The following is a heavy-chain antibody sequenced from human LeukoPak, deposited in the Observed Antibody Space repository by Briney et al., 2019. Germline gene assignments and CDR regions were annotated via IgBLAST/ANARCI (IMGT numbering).Heavy chain of an antibody. CDR3: ARPPYSSYYYYMDV. Sequence: GGSLRLSCAASGFTFSDYYMSWIRQAPGKGLEWVSYISSSGSTIYYADSVKGRFTIPRDNAKNSLYLQMNSLRAEDTAVYYCARPPYSSYYYYMDVWGKGTTVTVSS. V-gene: IGHV3-11*04. J-gene: IGHJ6*03. CDR2: ISSSGSTI. D-gene: IGHD6-13*01. CDR1: GFTFSDYY.